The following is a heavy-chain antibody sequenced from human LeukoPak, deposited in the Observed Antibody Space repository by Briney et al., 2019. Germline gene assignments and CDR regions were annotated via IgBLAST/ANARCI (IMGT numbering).Heavy chain of an antibody. D-gene: IGHD6-19*01. CDR3: TTGGFSPVIAVAGNTPDY. CDR1: GFTFSNAW. V-gene: IGHV3-15*01. CDR2: IKSKTDGGTT. Sequence: GGSLRLSCAASGFTFSNAWMSWVRQAPGKGLEWVGRIKSKTDGGTTDYAAPVKGRFTISRDDSKNTLYLQMNSLKTEDTAVYYCTTGGFSPVIAVAGNTPDYWGQGTLVTVSS. J-gene: IGHJ4*02.